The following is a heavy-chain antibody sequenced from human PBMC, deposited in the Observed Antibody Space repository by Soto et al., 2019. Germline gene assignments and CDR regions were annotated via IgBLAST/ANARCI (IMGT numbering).Heavy chain of an antibody. CDR1: GYTFTSYG. CDR2: ISAYNGNT. CDR3: ARVRYCGGDCSNFDY. J-gene: IGHJ4*02. D-gene: IGHD2-21*02. Sequence: GASVKVSCKASGYTFTSYGISWVRQAPGQGLEWMGWISAYNGNTNYAQKLQGRVTMTTDTSTSTAYMELRSLRSDDTAVYYCARVRYCGGDCSNFDYWGQGTLVTAPQ. V-gene: IGHV1-18*01.